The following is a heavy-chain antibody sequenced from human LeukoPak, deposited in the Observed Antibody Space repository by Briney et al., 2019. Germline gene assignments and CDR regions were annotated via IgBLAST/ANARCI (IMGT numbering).Heavy chain of an antibody. J-gene: IGHJ2*01. D-gene: IGHD3-16*02. CDR2: IYYSGST. Sequence: SETLSLTCTVSGGSISSHYWSWIRQPPGKGLEWIGYIYYSGSTNYNPSLKSRVTISVDTSKNQFSLKLSSVTAADTAVYYCARGRIIGWYFDLWGRGTLVTVSS. V-gene: IGHV4-59*11. CDR1: GGSISSHY. CDR3: ARGRIIGWYFDL.